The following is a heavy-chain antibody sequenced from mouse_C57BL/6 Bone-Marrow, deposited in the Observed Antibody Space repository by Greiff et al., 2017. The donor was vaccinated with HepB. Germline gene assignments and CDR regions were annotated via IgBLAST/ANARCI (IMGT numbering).Heavy chain of an antibody. CDR3: ARRGYYGFAY. V-gene: IGHV1-81*01. CDR1: GYTFTSYG. J-gene: IGHJ3*01. Sequence: VQLQQSGAELARPGASVKLSCKASGYTFTSYGISWVKQRTGQGLEWIGEIYPRSGNTYYNEKFKGKATLAADKSSSTAYMELRSLTSEDSAVYFCARRGYYGFAYWGQGTLVTVSA. CDR2: IYPRSGNT. D-gene: IGHD2-3*01.